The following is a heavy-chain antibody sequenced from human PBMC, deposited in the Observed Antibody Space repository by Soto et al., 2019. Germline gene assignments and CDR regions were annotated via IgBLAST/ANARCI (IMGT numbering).Heavy chain of an antibody. D-gene: IGHD2-2*01. Sequence: EVQLVETGGGLIQPGGSLRLSCAASGFTVSSNYMSWVRQAPGKGLEWVSVLYSGGSTYYADSVKGRFTISRDNSKNTLYLQMNSLRAEDTAVDYCSRDLTREGTFDYWGQGTLVTVSS. V-gene: IGHV3-53*02. CDR2: LYSGGST. CDR3: SRDLTREGTFDY. J-gene: IGHJ4*02. CDR1: GFTVSSNY.